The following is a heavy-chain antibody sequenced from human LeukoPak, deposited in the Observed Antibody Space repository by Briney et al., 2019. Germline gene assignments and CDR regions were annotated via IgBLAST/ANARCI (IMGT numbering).Heavy chain of an antibody. CDR2: SIHTGNS. CDR3: ARGLSSGWVDY. J-gene: IGHJ4*02. D-gene: IGHD6-19*01. V-gene: IGHV4-34*01. CDR1: GGSFSGFY. Sequence: SETLSLTCAVNGGSFSGFYWTWIRQSPGGGLEWIGESIHTGNSNYKPSLSGRVTISLDTSKHQFSLKLSSVTAADTAVYYCARGLSSGWVDYWGQGTVVTVSS.